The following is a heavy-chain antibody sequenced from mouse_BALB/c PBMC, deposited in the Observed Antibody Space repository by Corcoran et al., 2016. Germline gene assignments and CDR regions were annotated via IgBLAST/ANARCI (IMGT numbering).Heavy chain of an antibody. J-gene: IGHJ2*01. Sequence: EIQLQQSGPELMKPGASVKISCKASGYSFTSYYMHWVKQSHGKSLEWIGYIDPFNGGTSYNQKFKGKATLTVDKSSSTAYMHLSSLTSEDSAVYYCARRPDVDYWGQGTTLTVSS. CDR3: ARRPDVDY. V-gene: IGHV1S135*01. CDR2: IDPFNGGT. CDR1: GYSFTSYY.